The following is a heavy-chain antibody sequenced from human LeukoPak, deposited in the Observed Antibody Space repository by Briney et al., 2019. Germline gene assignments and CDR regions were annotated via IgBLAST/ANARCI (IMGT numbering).Heavy chain of an antibody. D-gene: IGHD2/OR15-2a*01. CDR3: ARVSLVLGAYNWFDP. CDR2: IYYSGST. V-gene: IGHV4-31*03. CDR1: GGSISSGGYY. J-gene: IGHJ5*02. Sequence: SETLSLTCTVSGGSISSGGYYWSWIRQHPGKGLEWIGYIYYSGSTYYNPSLKSRVNISVDTSKNQFSLKLSSVTAADTAVYYCARVSLVLGAYNWFDPWGQGTLVTVSS.